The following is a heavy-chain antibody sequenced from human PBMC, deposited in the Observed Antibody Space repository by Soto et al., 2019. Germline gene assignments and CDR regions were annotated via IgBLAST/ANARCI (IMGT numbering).Heavy chain of an antibody. J-gene: IGHJ6*03. CDR1: GDSVSSNSAA. V-gene: IGHV6-1*01. Sequence: TLSLTCAISGDSVSSNSAAWNWIRLSPSRGLEWLARTYYRSRWYNDYAVSVRSRITVNPDTSKNQFSLQLTSVTPEDTTVYYCAGTTSHQWYYMDVWGKGTTVTVSS. CDR2: TYYRSRWYN. CDR3: AGTTSHQWYYMDV. D-gene: IGHD1-7*01.